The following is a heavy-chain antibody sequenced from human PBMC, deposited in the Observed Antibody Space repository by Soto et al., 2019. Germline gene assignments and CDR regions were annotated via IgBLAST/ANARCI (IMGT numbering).Heavy chain of an antibody. CDR2: IYYSGST. V-gene: IGHV4-59*01. D-gene: IGHD6-19*01. CDR3: ATRSQYSSGWYDYYYGMDV. CDR1: GGSISSYY. J-gene: IGHJ6*02. Sequence: SETLSLTCTVSGGSISSYYWSWIRQPPGKGLEWIGYIYYSGSTNYNPSLKSRVTISVDTSKNQFSLKLSSVTAADTAVYYCATRSQYSSGWYDYYYGMDVWGQGTTVTVSS.